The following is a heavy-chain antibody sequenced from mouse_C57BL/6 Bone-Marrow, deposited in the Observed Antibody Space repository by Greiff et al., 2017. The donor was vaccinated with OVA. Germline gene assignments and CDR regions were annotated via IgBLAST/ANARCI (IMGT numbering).Heavy chain of an antibody. Sequence: EVQLQQSGAELVRPGASVKLSCTASGFNIKDDYMHWVKQRPEQGLEWIGWIDPENGDTEYASKFQGKATITADTSSNTAYLQLSSLTSEDTAVYYCTAYYSNPLYAMDYWGQGTSVTVSS. CDR3: TAYYSNPLYAMDY. CDR1: GFNIKDDY. CDR2: IDPENGDT. J-gene: IGHJ4*01. D-gene: IGHD2-5*01. V-gene: IGHV14-4*01.